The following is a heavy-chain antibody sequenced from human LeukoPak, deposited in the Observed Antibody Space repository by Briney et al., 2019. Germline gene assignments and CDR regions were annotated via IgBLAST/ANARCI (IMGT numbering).Heavy chain of an antibody. V-gene: IGHV3-23*01. D-gene: IGHD3-9*01. J-gene: IGHJ4*02. CDR2: ISGSVGST. Sequence: GGSLRLSCAASGFTFNNYAMSWVRQAPGKGLEWVSVISGSVGSTYYADSVKGRFTISRDNSKNTLYLQMNSLRAEDTAVYFCAKDILTGYCAPFDYWGQGTLVTVSS. CDR1: GFTFNNYA. CDR3: AKDILTGYCAPFDY.